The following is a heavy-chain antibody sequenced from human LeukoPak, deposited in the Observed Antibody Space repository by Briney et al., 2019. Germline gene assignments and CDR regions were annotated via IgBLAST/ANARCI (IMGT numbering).Heavy chain of an antibody. Sequence: GGSLRLSCAASGFPFSSYSMTWVRQAPGKGLEWVANIKPDGTTKFYVDSVKGRFTISRGNALNSLYLQMNSLRAEDTAIYYCARSIPYGTTWYGRSDYWGQGTLVTVSS. D-gene: IGHD6-13*01. V-gene: IGHV3-7*03. CDR3: ARSIPYGTTWYGRSDY. J-gene: IGHJ4*02. CDR1: GFPFSSYS. CDR2: IKPDGTTK.